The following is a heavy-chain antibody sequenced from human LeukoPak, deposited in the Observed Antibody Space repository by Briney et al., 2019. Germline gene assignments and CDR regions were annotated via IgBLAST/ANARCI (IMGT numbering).Heavy chain of an antibody. D-gene: IGHD2-15*01. Sequence: GGSLRLSCAASGFSFITYGMSWVRQHPGKGREWVSGIGGDDSTYYADSLEGRFTISRDTSKNTLFLQINNLRAGDTAVYYCAKDSHGGYFDYWGQGTLVTVSS. CDR1: GFSFITYG. V-gene: IGHV3-23*01. J-gene: IGHJ4*02. CDR3: AKDSHGGYFDY. CDR2: IGGDDST.